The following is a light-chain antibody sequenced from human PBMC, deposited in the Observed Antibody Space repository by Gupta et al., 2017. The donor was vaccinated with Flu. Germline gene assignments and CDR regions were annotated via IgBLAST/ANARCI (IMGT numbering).Light chain of an antibody. CDR1: SGHSNYA. CDR2: IKSDGSH. V-gene: IGLV4-69*01. Sequence: QLTLTQSPSASASLGASVKPTCTLSSGHSNYAIEWHQQQPEKGPRYLMKIKSDGSHNKGDGIPDRFSGSSSGAERYLTISSLQSEDEADYFCQTWDTGIRVFGGGTKLTVL. CDR3: QTWDTGIRV. J-gene: IGLJ3*02.